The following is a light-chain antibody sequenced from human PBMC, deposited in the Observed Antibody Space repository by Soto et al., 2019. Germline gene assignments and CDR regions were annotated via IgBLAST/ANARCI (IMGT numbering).Light chain of an antibody. J-gene: IGKJ1*01. Sequence: EIVMTQSPATLSVSPGERATLSCRASQSVRNNLAWYQQKPGQAPRLLIYGASTRATGIPARFSGSGSGTDFTLTISRLEPEDFAVYYCQQYGSSGTFGQGTKVDIK. CDR1: QSVRNN. CDR3: QQYGSSGT. CDR2: GAS. V-gene: IGKV3-15*01.